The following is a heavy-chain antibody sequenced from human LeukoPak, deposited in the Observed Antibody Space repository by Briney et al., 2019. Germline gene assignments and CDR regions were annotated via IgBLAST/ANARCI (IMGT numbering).Heavy chain of an antibody. Sequence: ASVKVSCKASGGTFSSYAISWVRQAPGQGLEWMGRIIPIFGIANYAQKFQGRVTITADKSTSTAYMELSSLRSEDTVVYYCAREITAMNYYYYGMDVCGQGTTVTVSS. J-gene: IGHJ6*02. CDR3: AREITAMNYYYYGMDV. CDR1: GGTFSSYA. CDR2: IIPIFGIA. D-gene: IGHD5-18*01. V-gene: IGHV1-69*04.